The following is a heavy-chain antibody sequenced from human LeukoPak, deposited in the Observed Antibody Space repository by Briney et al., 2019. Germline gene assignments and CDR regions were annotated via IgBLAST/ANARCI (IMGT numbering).Heavy chain of an antibody. CDR2: ISYDGSNK. V-gene: IGHV3-30-3*01. CDR1: GFTFSSYA. D-gene: IGHD4-11*01. J-gene: IGHJ5*02. CDR3: ARDPRAGLQYPRWFDP. Sequence: GGSLRLSCAASGFTFSSYAMHWVRQAPGKGLEWVAVISYDGSNKYYADSVKGRFTISRDNAKNSLYLQMNSLRDEDTAVYYCARDPRAGLQYPRWFDPWGQGTLVTVSS.